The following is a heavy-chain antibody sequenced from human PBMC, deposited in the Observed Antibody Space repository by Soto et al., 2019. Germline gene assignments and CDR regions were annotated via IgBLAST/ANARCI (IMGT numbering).Heavy chain of an antibody. CDR3: ARGVAGSGFDL. J-gene: IGHJ4*02. CDR2: TYYRSNWRH. V-gene: IGHV6-1*01. CDR1: GDSVSSNTAA. Sequence: SQTLSLTCAISGDSVSSNTAAWNWIRSPPSRGLEWLGRTYYRSNWRHDYAVSVKSRITVNPDTSKNHFSLQLNSVTPDDTAVYYCARGVAGSGFDLWGQGTLVTLL. D-gene: IGHD6-19*01.